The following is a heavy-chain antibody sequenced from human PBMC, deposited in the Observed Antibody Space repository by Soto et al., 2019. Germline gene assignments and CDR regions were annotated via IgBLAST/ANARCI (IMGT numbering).Heavy chain of an antibody. CDR2: IRSKXNNYAT. D-gene: IGHD3-9*01. J-gene: IGHJ5*02. CDR3: XXXXXXXDNH. Sequence: EVQLVESGGGLVQPGGSLRLSCAASGFTFSGSAIHWVRQASGKGLEWLGLIRSKXNNYATAYGASVKGRFTISRDDXXXXXXXXXXXXXXXXXXXXXXXXXXXXXDNHWGQGTLVTVSS. CDR1: GFTFSGSA. V-gene: IGHV3-73*01.